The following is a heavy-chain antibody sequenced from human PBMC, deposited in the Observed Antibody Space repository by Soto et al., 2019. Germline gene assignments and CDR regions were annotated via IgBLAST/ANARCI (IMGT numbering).Heavy chain of an antibody. Sequence: PSRALSLTCAISGDSVSSNSAGWNWVRQTPSRGLEWLGRTYYKSRWFNNYAVSVKSRITINPDTSQNQFSLHLDSVTPEDTAVYFCARGSWDDVSGHYYMDVWGKGTTVTLSS. D-gene: IGHD5-12*01. CDR2: TYYKSRWFN. CDR3: ARGSWDDVSGHYYMDV. CDR1: GDSVSSNSAG. V-gene: IGHV6-1*01. J-gene: IGHJ6*03.